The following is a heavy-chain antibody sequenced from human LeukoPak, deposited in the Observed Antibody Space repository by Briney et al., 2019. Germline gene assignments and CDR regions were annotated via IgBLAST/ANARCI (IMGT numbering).Heavy chain of an antibody. J-gene: IGHJ4*02. Sequence: GGSLRLSCAASGFTFDDYGMSWVRQAPGKGLEWVSGINWYGGSTGYADSVKGRFTISRDNAKNSLYLQMNSLRAEDKALYYCASTRGYCSGGSCYSDPFDYWGQGTLVTVSS. CDR2: INWYGGST. D-gene: IGHD2-15*01. CDR3: ASTRGYCSGGSCYSDPFDY. CDR1: GFTFDDYG. V-gene: IGHV3-20*04.